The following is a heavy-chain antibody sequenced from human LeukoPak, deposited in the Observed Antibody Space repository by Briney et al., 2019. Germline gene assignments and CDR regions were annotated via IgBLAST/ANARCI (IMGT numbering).Heavy chain of an antibody. V-gene: IGHV4-61*02. CDR3: ASRRGRYDY. D-gene: IGHD5-24*01. CDR1: GGSISSGSLY. J-gene: IGHJ4*02. CDR2: TSTSGST. Sequence: SQTLSLTCTVSGGSISSGSLYWSWIRQPAGKGLEWIGRTSTSGSTNYNPSLKSRVTISVDTSKNQFPLKLSSLTAADTAVYYCASRRGRYDYWGQGTLVTVSS.